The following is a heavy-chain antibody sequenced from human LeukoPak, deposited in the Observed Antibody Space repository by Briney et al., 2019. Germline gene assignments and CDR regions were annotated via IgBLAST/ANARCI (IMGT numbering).Heavy chain of an antibody. CDR2: INPNSGDT. D-gene: IGHD5-18*01. CDR1: GYTFTDYY. Sequence: ASVKVSCKASGYTFTDYYMHWLRQAPGQGLEWMGWINPNSGDTSYAQKFQGRVTMTRDTSITTAFMELSTLKSDDTAVYYCSTRRGYNFGSDSWGQGTLVTVSS. J-gene: IGHJ4*02. V-gene: IGHV1-2*02. CDR3: STRRGYNFGSDS.